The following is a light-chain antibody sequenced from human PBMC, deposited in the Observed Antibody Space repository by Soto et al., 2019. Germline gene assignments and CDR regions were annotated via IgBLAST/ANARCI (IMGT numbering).Light chain of an antibody. CDR1: SSDVGGYNY. Sequence: QSVLAQPASVSGSPGQSITISCTVTSSDVGGYNYVSWYQQYPGKAPKLMIYEVSNRPSGVSYRFSGSKSGNTASLTISGLLAEDEADYYCNSYTSSSTLVFGTGTKVTLL. CDR2: EVS. CDR3: NSYTSSSTLV. V-gene: IGLV2-14*01. J-gene: IGLJ1*01.